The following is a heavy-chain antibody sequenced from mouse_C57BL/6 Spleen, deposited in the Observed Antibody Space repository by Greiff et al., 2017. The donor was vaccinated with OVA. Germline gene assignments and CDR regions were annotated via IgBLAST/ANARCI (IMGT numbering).Heavy chain of an antibody. D-gene: IGHD4-1*01. CDR2: IYPGSGNT. V-gene: IGHV1-76*01. CDR1: GYTFTDYY. CDR3: ARETGRKDAMDD. Sequence: QVQLQQSGAELVRPGASVKLSCKASGYTFTDYYINWVKQRPGQGLEWIARIYPGSGNTYYNEKFKGKATLTAEKSSSTAYMQLSSLTSEDSAVYFCARETGRKDAMDDWGQGTSVTVSS. J-gene: IGHJ4*01.